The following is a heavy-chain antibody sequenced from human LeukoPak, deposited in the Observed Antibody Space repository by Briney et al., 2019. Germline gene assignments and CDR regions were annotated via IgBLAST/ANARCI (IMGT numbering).Heavy chain of an antibody. V-gene: IGHV3-30*02. CDR2: IHHDGSNK. CDR3: AKGDKMLTWRRTYNRFDP. Sequence: GGSLRLSCAASGFTFSSDGMHWVRQAPGKGLEWVAFIHHDGSNKYYADSVRGRFTISIDNSNETLYLQMNSLRAEDTAVYFCAKGDKMLTWRRTYNRFDPWGQGTLVTVSS. D-gene: IGHD3-16*01. J-gene: IGHJ5*02. CDR1: GFTFSSDG.